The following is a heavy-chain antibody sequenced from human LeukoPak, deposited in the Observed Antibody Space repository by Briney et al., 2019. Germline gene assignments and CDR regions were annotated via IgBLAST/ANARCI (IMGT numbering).Heavy chain of an antibody. J-gene: IGHJ3*02. CDR2: ISAYNGNT. CDR3: ARYEVGATYDAFDI. Sequence: ASVKVSCKASGYTFTSYGISWVRQAPGQGLEWMGWISAYNGNTNCAQKLQGRVTMTTDTSTSTAYMELRSLRSDDTAVYYCARYEVGATYDAFDIWGQGTMVTVSS. V-gene: IGHV1-18*01. CDR1: GYTFTSYG. D-gene: IGHD1-26*01.